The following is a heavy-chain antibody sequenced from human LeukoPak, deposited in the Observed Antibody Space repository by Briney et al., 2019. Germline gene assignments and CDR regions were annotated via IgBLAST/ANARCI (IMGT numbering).Heavy chain of an antibody. J-gene: IGHJ3*02. CDR2: ISAYNGNT. D-gene: IGHD1-14*01. V-gene: IGHV1-18*01. CDR3: ARAELMNAFDI. Sequence: GESLKISCKASGYAFTSYGISWVRQAPGQGLEWMGWISAYNGNTNYAQKLQGRVTMTTDTSTSTAYMELRSLRSDDTAVYYCARAELMNAFDIWGQGTMVTVSS. CDR1: GYAFTSYG.